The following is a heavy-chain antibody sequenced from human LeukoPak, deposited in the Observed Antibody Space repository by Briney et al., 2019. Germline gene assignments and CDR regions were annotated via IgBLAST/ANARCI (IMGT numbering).Heavy chain of an antibody. CDR1: GGSISSYY. V-gene: IGHV4-59*12. J-gene: IGHJ4*02. D-gene: IGHD5-18*01. CDR3: ARDRGTAIDY. CDR2: IYYSGST. Sequence: SETLSLTCTVSGGSISSYYWSWIRQPPGKGLEWIGYIYYSGSTNYNPSLKSRVTISVDTSRNQFSLKLSSVTAADTAVYYCARDRGTAIDYWGQGTLVTVSS.